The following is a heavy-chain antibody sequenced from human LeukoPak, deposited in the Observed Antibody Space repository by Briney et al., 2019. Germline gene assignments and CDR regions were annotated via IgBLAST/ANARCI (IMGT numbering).Heavy chain of an antibody. J-gene: IGHJ4*02. CDR3: AKDLAVFDY. CDR1: GFTFSDYG. Sequence: GGSLRLSCAASGFTFSDYGMHWVRQAPGKGLEWVAFIRNDGSYEYYPDSVKGRFTISRDNSRNALFLQMNSLRAEDTAVYYCAKDLAVFDYWGQGTLVTVSS. V-gene: IGHV3-30*02. CDR2: IRNDGSYE.